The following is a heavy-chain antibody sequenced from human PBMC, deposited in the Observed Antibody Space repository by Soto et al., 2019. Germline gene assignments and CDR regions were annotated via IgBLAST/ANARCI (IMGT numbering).Heavy chain of an antibody. CDR3: ARDRYGDYYFDY. D-gene: IGHD4-17*01. Sequence: GASVRVSGKAPGYTFTSYKMHWVRKAPGQGLEWMGIINPSGGSTSYAQKFQGRVTMTRDTSTSTVYMELSSLRSEDTAVYYCARDRYGDYYFDYWGQGTLVTVSS. V-gene: IGHV1-46*01. CDR1: GYTFTSYK. J-gene: IGHJ4*02. CDR2: INPSGGST.